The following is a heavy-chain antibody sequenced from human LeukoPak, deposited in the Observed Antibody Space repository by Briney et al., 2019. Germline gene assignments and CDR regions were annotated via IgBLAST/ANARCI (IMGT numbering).Heavy chain of an antibody. D-gene: IGHD3-10*01. CDR2: INPNSGGT. CDR1: GYTFTGYY. J-gene: IGHJ6*02. V-gene: IGHV1-2*06. CDR3: ASDPGLLWFGELSHYGMDV. Sequence: GASVKVSCKASGYTFTGYYMHWVRQAPGQGLEWMGRINPNSGGTNYAQKFQGRVTMTRDTSISTAYMELSRLRSDDTAVYYCASDPGLLWFGELSHYGMDVWGQGTTVTVSS.